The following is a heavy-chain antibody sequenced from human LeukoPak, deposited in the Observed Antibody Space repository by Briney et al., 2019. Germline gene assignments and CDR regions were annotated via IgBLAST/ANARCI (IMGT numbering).Heavy chain of an antibody. V-gene: IGHV3-7*01. J-gene: IGHJ3*02. CDR1: GFTFSSYW. D-gene: IGHD5-18*01. CDR2: IKQDGSEK. Sequence: GGSLRLSCAASGFTFSSYWMSWVRQAPGKGLEWVANIKQDGSEKYYVDSVKGRFTISRDNAKNSLYLQMNSLRAEDTAVYYCARVEGYSIDAFDIWGQGTMVTVSS. CDR3: ARVEGYSIDAFDI.